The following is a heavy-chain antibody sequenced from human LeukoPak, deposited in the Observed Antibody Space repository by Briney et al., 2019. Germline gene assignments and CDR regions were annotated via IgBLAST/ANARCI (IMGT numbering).Heavy chain of an antibody. Sequence: GGSLRLSCAASGFIFNTFWMNWVRLTPGKGLEWVAKINQDGNDMYYVDSVKGRFFVSRDNARNLVYLQMNSLRVDDTAVYYCARDFPGIDRGTFDFWGQGTIIIVSS. CDR2: INQDGNDM. D-gene: IGHD3-10*01. V-gene: IGHV3-7*03. J-gene: IGHJ3*01. CDR3: ARDFPGIDRGTFDF. CDR1: GFIFNTFW.